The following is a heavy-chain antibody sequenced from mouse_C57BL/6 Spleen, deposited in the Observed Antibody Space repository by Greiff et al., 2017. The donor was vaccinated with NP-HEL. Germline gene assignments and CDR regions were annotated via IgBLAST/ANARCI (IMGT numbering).Heavy chain of an antibody. CDR2: INPSNGGT. D-gene: IGHD2-4*01. CDR3: ARWDGLYYDYDGYFDV. Sequence: QVQLQQPGTELVKPGASVKLSCKASGYTFTSYWMHWVKQRPGQGLEWIGNINPSNGGTNYNEKFKSKATLTVDKSSSTAYMQLSSLTSEDSAVYYCARWDGLYYDYDGYFDVWGTGTTVTVSS. J-gene: IGHJ1*03. CDR1: GYTFTSYW. V-gene: IGHV1-53*01.